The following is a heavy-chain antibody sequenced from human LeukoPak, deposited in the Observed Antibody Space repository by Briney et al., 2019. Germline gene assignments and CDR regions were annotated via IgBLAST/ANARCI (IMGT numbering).Heavy chain of an antibody. Sequence: ASVKVSCKASGYTFTGYYMHWVRQAPGQGLEWIGWISPTSGGTNYQGRVTMTRDTSISTAYMELSRLRSDGTAVYYCAREAYASGSFRTDYYYMDVWGKGTTVTISS. CDR3: AREAYASGSFRTDYYYMDV. CDR2: ISPTSGGT. CDR1: GYTFTGYY. J-gene: IGHJ6*03. D-gene: IGHD3-10*01. V-gene: IGHV1-2*02.